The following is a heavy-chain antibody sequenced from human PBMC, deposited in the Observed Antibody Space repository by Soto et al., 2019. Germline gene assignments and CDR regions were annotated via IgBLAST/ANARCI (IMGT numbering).Heavy chain of an antibody. D-gene: IGHD3-22*01. CDR1: GGTFSSYA. CDR3: ARGGEYYYDSSGYSPYYYYGMDV. J-gene: IGHJ6*02. CDR2: IIPIFGTA. V-gene: IGHV1-69*13. Sequence: SVKVSCKASGGTFSSYAISWVRQAPGQGLEWMGGIIPIFGTANYAQKFQGRVTITADESTSTAYMELSSLRSEDTAVYYCARGGEYYYDSSGYSPYYYYGMDVWGQGTTVTVSS.